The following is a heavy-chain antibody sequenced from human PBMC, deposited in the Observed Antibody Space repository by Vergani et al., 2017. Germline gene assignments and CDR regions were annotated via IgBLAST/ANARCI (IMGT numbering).Heavy chain of an antibody. CDR2: IHHSGDT. CDR3: ARQRGSGGLFPSSYFDGMDV. J-gene: IGHJ6*02. D-gene: IGHD3-10*01. CDR1: DSSIMTNPY. V-gene: IGHV4-38-2*01. Sequence: QVQLQESGPGLVKPSATLTLTCYVSDSSIMTNPYWGLFLQSPGKGLEWIGCIHHSGDTHYNSSLKSRVSISIMSSSKFSLSLPSVTAADTAIYYCARQRGSGGLFPSSYFDGMDVWGHGTTVTVSS.